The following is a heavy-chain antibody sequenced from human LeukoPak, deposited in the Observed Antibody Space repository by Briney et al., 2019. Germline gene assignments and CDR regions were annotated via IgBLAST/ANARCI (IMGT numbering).Heavy chain of an antibody. J-gene: IGHJ4*02. D-gene: IGHD6-25*01. CDR1: GGSISGYY. CDR2: INHSGST. V-gene: IGHV4-34*01. CDR3: ARSSGTGTFSY. Sequence: SETLSLTCTVSGGSISGYYWSWIRQPPGKGLEWIGEINHSGSTIYNPSLKSRVTISVDTSKNQFSLKMSSVTAADTAVYYCARSSGTGTFSYWGQGTLVTVSS.